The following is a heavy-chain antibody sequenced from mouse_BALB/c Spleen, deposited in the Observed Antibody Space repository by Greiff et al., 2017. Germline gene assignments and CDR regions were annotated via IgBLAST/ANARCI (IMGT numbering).Heavy chain of an antibody. CDR2: IYPYNGGT. Sequence: EVQLQQSGPELVKPGASVKISCKASGYTFTDYNMHWVKQSHGKSLEWIGYIYPYNGGTGYNQKFKSKATLTVDNSSSTAYMELRSLTSEDSAVYYCARSGVLSYYYAMDYWGQGTSVTVSS. CDR1: GYTFTDYN. D-gene: IGHD1-2*01. J-gene: IGHJ4*01. CDR3: ARSGVLSYYYAMDY. V-gene: IGHV1S29*02.